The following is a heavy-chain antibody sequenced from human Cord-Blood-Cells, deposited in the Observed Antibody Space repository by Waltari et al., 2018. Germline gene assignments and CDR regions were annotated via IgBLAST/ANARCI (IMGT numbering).Heavy chain of an antibody. J-gene: IGHJ4*02. D-gene: IGHD2-2*02. Sequence: QVPLVQSGAEVKKPGASVKVSCKASGYTFTGSSMQWVRQAPGQGLGWMGPIKPESGDTNYAQEFQGRGTMTRDTSISAAYMELSRLKSDYTAVYYCARDGPEYPFDYWGQGTLVTVSS. CDR1: GYTFTGSS. V-gene: IGHV1-2*06. CDR2: IKPESGDT. CDR3: ARDGPEYPFDY.